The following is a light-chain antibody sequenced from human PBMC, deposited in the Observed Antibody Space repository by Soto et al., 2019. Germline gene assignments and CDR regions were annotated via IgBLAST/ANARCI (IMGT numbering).Light chain of an antibody. CDR2: SNN. CDR3: AAWDDSLNGVV. Sequence: QSVLTQPPSASGTPGQRVTISCSGSNSNIGSNTVNWYQQLPGTAPKLLIYSNNQRPSGVPDRFSGSKSGTSASLAISGLQSEDEADYYCAAWDDSLNGVVFGGGTK. CDR1: NSNIGSNT. J-gene: IGLJ2*01. V-gene: IGLV1-44*01.